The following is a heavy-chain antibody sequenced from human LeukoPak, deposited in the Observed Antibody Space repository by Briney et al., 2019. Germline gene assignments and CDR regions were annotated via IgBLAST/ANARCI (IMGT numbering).Heavy chain of an antibody. CDR1: GFTFSSYS. Sequence: PGGSLSLSCAASGFTFSSYSMNWVRQAPGKGLEWVSYISSSSSTIYYADSVKGRFTISRDNAKDSLYLQMNSLRAEDTAVYYCARDRYCSGGSCHTNYYYYYYMDVWGKGTTVTVSS. J-gene: IGHJ6*03. CDR3: ARDRYCSGGSCHTNYYYYYYMDV. CDR2: ISSSSSTI. V-gene: IGHV3-48*01. D-gene: IGHD2-15*01.